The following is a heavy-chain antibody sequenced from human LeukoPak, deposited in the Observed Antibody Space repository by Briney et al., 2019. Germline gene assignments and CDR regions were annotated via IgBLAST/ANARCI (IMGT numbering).Heavy chain of an antibody. J-gene: IGHJ4*02. Sequence: GSLRLSCAASGVSFRSYEMNWVRQAPGKGLEWVSYISSSGDTIYYADSVKGRFTISRDNAKNSLYLQMNSLRAEDTAVYYCARDGNVWGSYRLLDYWGQGTLVTVSS. CDR1: GVSFRSYE. D-gene: IGHD3-16*02. CDR3: ARDGNVWGSYRLLDY. V-gene: IGHV3-48*03. CDR2: ISSSGDTI.